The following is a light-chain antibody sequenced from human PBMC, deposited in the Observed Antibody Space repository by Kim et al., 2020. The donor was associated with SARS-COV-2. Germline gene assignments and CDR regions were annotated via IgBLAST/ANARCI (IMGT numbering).Light chain of an antibody. Sequence: PGRAPILVLYRDKERPSWIPERFSGSRSGTTLTLTITGVQTEDEADYFCQSVDISGISWIFGGGTQLSVL. J-gene: IGLJ2*01. CDR3: QSVDISGISWI. CDR2: RDK. V-gene: IGLV3-25*03.